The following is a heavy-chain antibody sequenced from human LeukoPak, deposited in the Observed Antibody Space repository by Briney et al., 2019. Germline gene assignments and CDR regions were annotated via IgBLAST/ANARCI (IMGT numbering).Heavy chain of an antibody. CDR3: ARMGTDSRGWYGEDYYYYYMDV. CDR1: GGSISSSY. D-gene: IGHD6-19*01. CDR2: ICNSGSP. J-gene: IGHJ6*03. Sequence: KASETLSLTSTVPGGSISSSYWSWSRQSLGKGLEWSGSICNSGSPKHNPSLKSRVIISSDRSKNQISLKVSSVTAADTALYYCARMGTDSRGWYGEDYYYYYMDVWGKGTTVTVSS. V-gene: IGHV4-59*08.